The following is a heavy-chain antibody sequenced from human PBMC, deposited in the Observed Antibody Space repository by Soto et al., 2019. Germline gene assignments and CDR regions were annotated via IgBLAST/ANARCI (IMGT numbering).Heavy chain of an antibody. CDR2: IIPIFGAA. J-gene: IGHJ5*02. Sequence: QVQLVQSGAEVKKPGSSVTVSCKTSGGIFSNYAISWVRQAPGHGLEWMGGIIPIFGAANYAQKFEGRVTLTADESTSTAYMEMSSLRSDDTAVYYCARVAQELVWSGFDPWGQGTLVTVSS. V-gene: IGHV1-69*01. CDR3: ARVAQELVWSGFDP. CDR1: GGIFSNYA. D-gene: IGHD6-13*01.